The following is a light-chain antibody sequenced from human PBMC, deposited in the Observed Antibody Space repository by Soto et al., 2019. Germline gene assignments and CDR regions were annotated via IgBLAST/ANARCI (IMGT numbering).Light chain of an antibody. Sequence: EIVLTQSPGTLSLSPGERATLSCRASQSVSSSYLAWYQQKPGQAPRLLIYDASNRASGTPARFSGSGSGTDFTLTISRLEPEDFAVYYCQQYGGSPRTFGQGTKVDIK. CDR1: QSVSSSY. V-gene: IGKV3-20*01. CDR3: QQYGGSPRT. J-gene: IGKJ1*01. CDR2: DAS.